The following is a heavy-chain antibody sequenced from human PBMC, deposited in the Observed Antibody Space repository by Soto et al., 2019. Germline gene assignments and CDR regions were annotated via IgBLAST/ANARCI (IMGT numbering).Heavy chain of an antibody. Sequence: GGSLRLSCAASGFPFTTYSMNWVRQAPGKGLEWVSSISTRRDTYYADSVKGRFTISRDNANNSVSLQMNSLRDEDTAVYFCARGNWNYYYGFDVWGQGTTVTVSS. CDR3: ARGNWNYYYGFDV. CDR1: GFPFTTYS. J-gene: IGHJ6*02. CDR2: ISTRRDT. V-gene: IGHV3-21*01. D-gene: IGHD1-20*01.